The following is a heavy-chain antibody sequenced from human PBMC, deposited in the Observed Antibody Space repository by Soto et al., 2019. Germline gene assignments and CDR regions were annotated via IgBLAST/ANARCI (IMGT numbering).Heavy chain of an antibody. Sequence: SVKVSCKASGGTFSSYAISWVRQAPGQGLEWMGGIIPIFGTANYAQKFQGRVTITADESTSTAYMELGSLRSEDTAVYYCARGSRHGYIAFDYWGQGTLVTVSS. D-gene: IGHD5-12*01. J-gene: IGHJ4*02. CDR3: ARGSRHGYIAFDY. V-gene: IGHV1-69*13. CDR2: IIPIFGTA. CDR1: GGTFSSYA.